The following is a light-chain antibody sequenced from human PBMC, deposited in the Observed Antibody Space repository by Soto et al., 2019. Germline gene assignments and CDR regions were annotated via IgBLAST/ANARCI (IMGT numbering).Light chain of an antibody. J-gene: IGKJ1*01. CDR1: QSISSW. CDR2: KAS. Sequence: DIQMTQSPSTLSASVGDRVTITCRASQSISSWLAWYQQKPGEAPNLLIYKASSLESGVPSRFSGSGSGTEFTLTISSLQPDDAATYYCQQYATCSRCFGQGTKLEIK. V-gene: IGKV1-5*03. CDR3: QQYATCSRC.